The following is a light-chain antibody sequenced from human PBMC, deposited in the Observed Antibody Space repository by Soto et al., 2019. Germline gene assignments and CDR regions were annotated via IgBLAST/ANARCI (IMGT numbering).Light chain of an antibody. CDR1: QSISSW. V-gene: IGKV1-5*01. CDR3: QQYNSYSPA. J-gene: IGKJ1*01. CDR2: DAS. Sequence: IQMTKSPSTLSASVGDRVTITCRASQSISSWLAWYQQKPVKAPKLLIYDASSLESGVPSRFSGSGSGTEFTLTISSLQPDDFATYYCQQYNSYSPAFGQGTKVDTK.